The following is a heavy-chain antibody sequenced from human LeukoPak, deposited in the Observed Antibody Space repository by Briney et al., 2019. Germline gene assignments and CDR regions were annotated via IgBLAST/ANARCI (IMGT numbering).Heavy chain of an antibody. J-gene: IGHJ5*02. CDR2: IRSQAYGGTT. V-gene: IGHV3-49*04. CDR3: TRSVGKLGYCDTSSCYAGAFGT. Sequence: GGSLRLSCTGSGFTFGDFALGWVRQAPGKGLQWLGFIRSQAYGGTTEYAASLKARFTISRDDSRGIAYLQMNGLRVDDTAVYFCTRSVGKLGYCDTSSCYAGAFGTWGQGALVTVS. D-gene: IGHD2-2*01. CDR1: GFTFGDFA.